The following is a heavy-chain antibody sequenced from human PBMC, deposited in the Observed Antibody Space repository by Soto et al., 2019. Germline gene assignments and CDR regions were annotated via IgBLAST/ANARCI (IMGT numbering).Heavy chain of an antibody. D-gene: IGHD3-9*01. J-gene: IGHJ3*02. CDR1: GGSFSTYY. V-gene: IGHV4-34*01. CDR3: ARGGSNDWQVAFDI. CDR2: INHSGNN. Sequence: SETLSLTCVVSGGSFSTYYYNWFRQSPGKGLEWIGEINHSGNNNYSPSLKSRVTMSLDTSKNQFSLKLTSVTAADTAVYYCARGGSNDWQVAFDIWGQGTMVP.